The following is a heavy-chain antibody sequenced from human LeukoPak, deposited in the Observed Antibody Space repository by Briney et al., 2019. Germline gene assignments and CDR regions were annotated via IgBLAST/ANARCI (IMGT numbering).Heavy chain of an antibody. CDR3: AGTQRSISAYSASPWFSPSYYDYYYMDV. CDR1: GFSFSSSK. J-gene: IGHJ6*03. D-gene: IGHD6-13*01. Sequence: GGSLRLFCAASGFSFSSSKMNWARQAPGKGLEWVSSITPRSAYIYYADSVKGRFTISRDNAKNTLYLQMDSLRAEDTAIYYWAGTQRSISAYSASPWFSPSYYDYYYMDVWGKGTAVSVSS. CDR2: ITPRSAYI. V-gene: IGHV3-21*03.